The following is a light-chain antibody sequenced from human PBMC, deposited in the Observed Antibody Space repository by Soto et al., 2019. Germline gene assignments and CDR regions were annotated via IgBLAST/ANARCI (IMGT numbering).Light chain of an antibody. CDR2: GAS. J-gene: IGKJ1*01. CDR1: QSVRSSF. Sequence: IVLTQSPGTLSLSPGERATLSCRASQSVRSSFLAWYQQRPGQAPRLLIYGASSRATGIPDRFSASGAGTDFTLTISRLEPEDFAVYYCQQYGSSPRTFGQGTKVDIK. V-gene: IGKV3-20*01. CDR3: QQYGSSPRT.